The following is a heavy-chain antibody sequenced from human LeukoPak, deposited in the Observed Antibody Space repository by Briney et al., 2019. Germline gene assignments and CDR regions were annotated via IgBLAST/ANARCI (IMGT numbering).Heavy chain of an antibody. CDR2: ISIYSGNT. V-gene: IGHV1-18*01. CDR3: ARDPGGTWGFDY. J-gene: IGHJ4*02. D-gene: IGHD7-27*01. Sequence: ASVKVSCKASGYTFTSHGLSWARQAPGQGLEWMGWISIYSGNTNYAQKFQDRISMTTDTSTSAAYMELRSLKSDDTAVYYCARDPGGTWGFDYWGQGALVTVSS. CDR1: GYTFTSHG.